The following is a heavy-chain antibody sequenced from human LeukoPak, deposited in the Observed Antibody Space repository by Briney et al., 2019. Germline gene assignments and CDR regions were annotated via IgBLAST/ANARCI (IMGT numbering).Heavy chain of an antibody. CDR3: ARVRYYYVSSGYYYGLYFDY. J-gene: IGHJ4*02. CDR1: GFTFSDYY. CDR2: ISSSGSTI. V-gene: IGHV3-11*01. Sequence: PGGSLRLSCAASGFTFSDYYMSWIRQAPGKGLEWVSYISSSGSTIYYADSVKGRFTISRDNAKNSLYLQMNSLRAEDTAVYYCARVRYYYVSSGYYYGLYFDYWGQGTLVTVSS. D-gene: IGHD3-22*01.